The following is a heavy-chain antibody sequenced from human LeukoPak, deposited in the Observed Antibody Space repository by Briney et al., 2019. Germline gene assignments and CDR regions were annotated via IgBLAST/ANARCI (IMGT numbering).Heavy chain of an antibody. D-gene: IGHD3-22*01. J-gene: IGHJ4*02. Sequence: SAKVSFKASGGPFSSYAISWGRPAPGQGVEWMGGIFPIFGTANYAQKFQGRVTITADESTSTAYMELSSLRSEDTAVYYCARGSHDSSGPPEGYWGQGTLVTVSS. V-gene: IGHV1-69*01. CDR1: GGPFSSYA. CDR3: ARGSHDSSGPPEGY. CDR2: IFPIFGTA.